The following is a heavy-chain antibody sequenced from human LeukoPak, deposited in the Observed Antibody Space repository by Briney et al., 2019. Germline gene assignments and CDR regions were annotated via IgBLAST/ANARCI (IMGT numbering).Heavy chain of an antibody. D-gene: IGHD3-22*01. V-gene: IGHV4-39*07. CDR3: ARGPPRVTMIVVVITTHFDY. Sequence: SETLSLTCTVSGGSISSSSYYWGWIRQPPGKGLEWIGEINHSGSTNYNPSLKSRVTISVDTSKNQFSLKLSSVTAADTAVYYCARGPPRVTMIVVVITTHFDYWGQGTLVTVSS. CDR1: GGSISSSSYY. CDR2: INHSGST. J-gene: IGHJ4*02.